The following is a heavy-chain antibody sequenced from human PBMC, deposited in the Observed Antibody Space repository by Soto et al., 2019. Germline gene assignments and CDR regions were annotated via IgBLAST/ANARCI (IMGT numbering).Heavy chain of an antibody. V-gene: IGHV3-30*18. D-gene: IGHD5-18*01. Sequence: GGSQRLSCTASGFNISSYSMNWVRKDPGKGLEWVAVISNDGSNKYYADSVKGRFTISRDNSKNTLYLQMNSLRAEDTAVYYCAKDRFNGYQYYFDYWGQGTLVTVSS. CDR3: AKDRFNGYQYYFDY. CDR2: ISNDGSNK. J-gene: IGHJ4*02. CDR1: GFNISSYS.